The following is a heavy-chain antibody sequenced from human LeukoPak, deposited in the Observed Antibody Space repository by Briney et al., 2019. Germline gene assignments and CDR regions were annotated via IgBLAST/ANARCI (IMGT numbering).Heavy chain of an antibody. CDR2: ISETSSHT. CDR3: ARDRAARARIGGMDV. J-gene: IGHJ6*02. Sequence: KAGGSLRLSCAASGFIFSSYSMSGVRQAPGKGVEWVSYISETSSHTYYADSVKGRFTISRDNAKNSLYLQINSLRAEDTGLYYCARDRAARARIGGMDVWGQGTTVIVSS. V-gene: IGHV3-21*06. CDR1: GFIFSSYS. D-gene: IGHD6-13*01.